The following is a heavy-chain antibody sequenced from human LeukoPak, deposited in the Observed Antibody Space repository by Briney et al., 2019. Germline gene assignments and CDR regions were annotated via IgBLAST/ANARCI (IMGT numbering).Heavy chain of an antibody. D-gene: IGHD3-10*01. CDR3: ARDLVDYGAITMVRGVILDYYYYGMDV. J-gene: IGHJ6*04. CDR1: GFTFSSYA. CDR2: ISYDGSKK. V-gene: IGHV3-30*04. Sequence: GGSLRVSCAASGFTFSSYAMHWVRQAPGKGLEWVAVISYDGSKKYYADSVKGRFTISRDNSKNTLYLQMNSLRAEDTAVYYCARDLVDYGAITMVRGVILDYYYYGMDVWGKGTTVTVSS.